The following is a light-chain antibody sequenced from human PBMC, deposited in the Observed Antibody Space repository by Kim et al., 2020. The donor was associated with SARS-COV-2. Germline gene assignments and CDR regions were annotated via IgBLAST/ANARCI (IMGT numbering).Light chain of an antibody. V-gene: IGLV2-14*04. CDR1: SSDIGDYNY. J-gene: IGLJ3*02. CDR3: SSYSSSSTLV. Sequence: GQSITISCSGTSSDIGDYNYVSWYQQHPGKAPKPMIYDVTKRPSGVSNRFSGSKSGNTASLTISGLQAEDEADYYCSSYSSSSTLVFGGGTKLTVL. CDR2: DVT.